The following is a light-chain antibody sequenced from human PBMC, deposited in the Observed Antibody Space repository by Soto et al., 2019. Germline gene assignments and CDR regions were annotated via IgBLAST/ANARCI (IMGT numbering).Light chain of an antibody. CDR2: EVI. V-gene: IGLV2-8*01. CDR1: SSDVGGYNY. CDR3: SSYAGSNNYV. Sequence: QSALTQPPSASGSPGQSVTISCTGTSSDVGGYNYVSWYQQHPGKAPKLMIYEVIKRPSGVPDRFSGSKSGNTASLTVSGPQAEDEADYYCSSYAGSNNYVFGTGTKVTVL. J-gene: IGLJ1*01.